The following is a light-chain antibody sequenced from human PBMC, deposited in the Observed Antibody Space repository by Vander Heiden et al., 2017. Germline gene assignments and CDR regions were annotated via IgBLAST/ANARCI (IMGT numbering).Light chain of an antibody. Sequence: HSVLTQPPSVSGAPGQRGTISCTGTSSNIGAGYDVHWYQQLPGTAPKLLIYGTSNRPSGVPDRFSGSKSGTSASLAITGLQAEDEADYYCQSYDSSLSGSGVFGTGTKVTVL. CDR2: GTS. CDR1: SSNIGAGYD. J-gene: IGLJ1*01. CDR3: QSYDSSLSGSGV. V-gene: IGLV1-40*01.